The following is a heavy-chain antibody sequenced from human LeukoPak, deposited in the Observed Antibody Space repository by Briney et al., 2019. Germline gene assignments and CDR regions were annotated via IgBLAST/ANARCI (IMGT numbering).Heavy chain of an antibody. CDR1: GGSISSSSYY. Sequence: SETLSLTCTVSGGSISSSSYYWGWIRQPPGKGLEWIGSIYYSGSTYYNPSLKSRVTISVDTSKNQFSLKPSSVTAADTAVYYCARHAFEYSYGDDAFDIWGQGTMVTVSS. J-gene: IGHJ3*02. V-gene: IGHV4-39*01. D-gene: IGHD5-18*01. CDR3: ARHAFEYSYGDDAFDI. CDR2: IYYSGST.